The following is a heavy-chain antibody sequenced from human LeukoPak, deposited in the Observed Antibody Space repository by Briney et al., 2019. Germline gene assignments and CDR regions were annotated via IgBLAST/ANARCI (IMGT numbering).Heavy chain of an antibody. CDR3: AKDIGRVDTASTYMDV. D-gene: IGHD5-18*01. CDR1: GFTFRRYW. Sequence: GGSLRLSCVASGFTFRRYWMTWVRQAPGKKPEWVANIKEDGSEKYYDDSVRGRFTISRDNAKNTLYLQMNSLRVEDTALYYCAKDIGRVDTASTYMDVWGKGTTVTISS. J-gene: IGHJ6*03. V-gene: IGHV3-7*03. CDR2: IKEDGSEK.